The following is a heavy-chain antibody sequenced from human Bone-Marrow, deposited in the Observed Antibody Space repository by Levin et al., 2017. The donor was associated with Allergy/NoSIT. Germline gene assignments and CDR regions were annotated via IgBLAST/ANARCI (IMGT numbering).Heavy chain of an antibody. D-gene: IGHD4-17*01. J-gene: IGHJ6*02. Sequence: ASVKVSCKASGYTFTGYYMHWVRQAPGQGLEWMGWINPNSGGTNYAQKFQGRVTMTRDTSISTAYMELSRLRSDDTAVYYCARDISGGTVTTRRRSYYYYGMDVWGQGTTVTVSS. CDR1: GYTFTGYY. V-gene: IGHV1-2*02. CDR2: INPNSGGT. CDR3: ARDISGGTVTTRRRSYYYYGMDV.